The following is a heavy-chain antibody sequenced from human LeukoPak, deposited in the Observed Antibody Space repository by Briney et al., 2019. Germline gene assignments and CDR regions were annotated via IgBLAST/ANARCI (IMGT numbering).Heavy chain of an antibody. CDR3: ARIGGDYYDYRTYYFDY. D-gene: IGHD3-22*01. V-gene: IGHV1-2*06. J-gene: IGHJ4*02. Sequence: ASVKVSCKTSGYTFTNYYIHWVRQAPGQGLEWMGRIDPNTGGTTSAKNFQGRVTMTRDTSISTAYMALSGLRSDDTAVYYCARIGGDYYDYRTYYFDYWGQGTLVTVSS. CDR2: IDPNTGGT. CDR1: GYTFTNYY.